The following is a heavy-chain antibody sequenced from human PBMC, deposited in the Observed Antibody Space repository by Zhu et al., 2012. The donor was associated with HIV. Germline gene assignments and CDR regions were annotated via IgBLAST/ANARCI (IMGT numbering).Heavy chain of an antibody. CDR3: ARDRAPMVRGVIMREWLDP. V-gene: IGHV4-61*01. J-gene: IGHJ5*02. D-gene: IGHD3-10*01. Sequence: QVQLRESGPGLVKPSETLSLTCTVSGGSVSSTSYFWNWIRQPPGKGLEWIGSIYYSGSTSYHPSLKSRVTISVDTSKNQFSLKLSSVTAADTAVYYCARDRAPMVRGVIMREWLDPWGQGTLVTVSS. CDR1: GGSVSSTSYF. CDR2: IYYSGST.